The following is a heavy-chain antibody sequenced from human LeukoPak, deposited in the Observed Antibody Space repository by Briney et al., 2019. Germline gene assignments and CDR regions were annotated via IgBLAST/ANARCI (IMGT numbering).Heavy chain of an antibody. CDR1: GGSFSGYY. D-gene: IGHD4-17*01. V-gene: IGHV4-34*01. CDR2: INHGGST. CDR3: ARHIDYGDYLNWFDP. Sequence: SETLSLTCAVYGGSFSGYYWSWIRQPPGKGLEWIGEINHGGSTNYNPSLKSRVTISVDTSKNQFSLKLSSVTAADTAVYYCARHIDYGDYLNWFDPWGQGTLVTVSS. J-gene: IGHJ5*02.